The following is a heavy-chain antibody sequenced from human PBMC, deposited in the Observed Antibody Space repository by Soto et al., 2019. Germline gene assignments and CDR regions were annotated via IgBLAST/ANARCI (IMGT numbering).Heavy chain of an antibody. Sequence: QVQLVQSGAEVKKPGSSVKVSCKASGGTFSSYTISWVRQAPGQGLEWMGRIIPILGIANYAQKFQGRVTITADKSTSTAYMELSSLRSEDTAVYYCARDNTHYYYMDVWGKGTTVTVSS. CDR2: IIPILGIA. CDR1: GGTFSSYT. J-gene: IGHJ6*03. CDR3: ARDNTHYYYMDV. V-gene: IGHV1-69*08.